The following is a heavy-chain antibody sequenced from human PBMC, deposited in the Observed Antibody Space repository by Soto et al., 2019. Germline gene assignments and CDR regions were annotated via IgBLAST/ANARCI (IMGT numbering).Heavy chain of an antibody. J-gene: IGHJ4*03. CDR2: IIANIGIT. Sequence: ASVKVSCKASGDTFTSYTISWVRQAPGQGLEWMGRIIANIGITNYAQKLQGRVTMTTDTSTSTAYMELSSLRSEDTAVYYCARGQDNASSGSSAFDNWGQGTMVTVSS. CDR3: ARGQDNASSGSSAFDN. V-gene: IGHV1-18*01. CDR1: GDTFTSYT. D-gene: IGHD3-22*01.